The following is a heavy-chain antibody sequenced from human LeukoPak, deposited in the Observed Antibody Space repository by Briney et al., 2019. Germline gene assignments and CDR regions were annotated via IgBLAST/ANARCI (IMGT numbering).Heavy chain of an antibody. CDR3: ARHQKDSYDSIFHAFEI. CDR2: LYHSGKT. Sequence: GSLRLSCAASGFTFSNYAMSWVRQPPGRGLEWIGCLYHSGKTIYNPSLKSRVTISVDTSKNQFSLMLNSVTAADTATYYCARHQKDSYDSIFHAFEIWGQGTMATVSS. J-gene: IGHJ3*02. CDR1: GFTFSNYA. D-gene: IGHD3-22*01. V-gene: IGHV4-59*03.